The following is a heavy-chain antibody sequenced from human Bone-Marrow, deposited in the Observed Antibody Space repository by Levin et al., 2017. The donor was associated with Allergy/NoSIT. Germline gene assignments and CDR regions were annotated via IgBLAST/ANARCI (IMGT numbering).Heavy chain of an antibody. V-gene: IGHV4-31*03. Sequence: SQTLSLTCTLSGGSISSGGYYWSWIRQHPGKGLEWVGYIYYSGNTYYTPSLESRLTISLDKSENHFSLKLSSVTAADTAIYYCARVMGGYYRRRAFEIWGQGTKVTVSS. CDR2: IYYSGNT. D-gene: IGHD5-12*01. J-gene: IGHJ3*02. CDR1: GGSISSGGYY. CDR3: ARVMGGYYRRRAFEI.